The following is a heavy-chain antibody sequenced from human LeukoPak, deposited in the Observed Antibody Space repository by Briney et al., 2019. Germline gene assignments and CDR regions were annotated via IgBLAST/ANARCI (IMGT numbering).Heavy chain of an antibody. V-gene: IGHV4-34*01. CDR3: ARLGPIGVVVLDAFDI. J-gene: IGHJ3*02. CDR1: GGSFSGYY. CDR2: INHSGST. Sequence: SETLSLTCAVYGGSFSGYYWSWIRQPPGKGLEWIGEINHSGSTNYNPSLKSRVTISVDTSKNQFSLKLSSVTAADTAVYYCARLGPIGVVVLDAFDIWGQGTMVTVSS. D-gene: IGHD3-22*01.